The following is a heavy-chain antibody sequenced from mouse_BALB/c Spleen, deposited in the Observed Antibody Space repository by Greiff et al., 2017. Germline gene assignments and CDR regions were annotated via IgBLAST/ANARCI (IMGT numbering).Heavy chain of an antibody. CDR1: GYTFTSYY. CDR2: INPSNGGT. Sequence: QVQLKESGAELVKPGASVKLSCKASGYTFTSYYMYWVKQRPGQGLEWIGEINPSNGGTNFNEKFKSKATLTVDKSSSTAYMQLSSLTSEDSAVYYCTRNYGNWFAYWGQGTLVTVSA. CDR3: TRNYGNWFAY. J-gene: IGHJ3*01. D-gene: IGHD2-1*01. V-gene: IGHV1S81*02.